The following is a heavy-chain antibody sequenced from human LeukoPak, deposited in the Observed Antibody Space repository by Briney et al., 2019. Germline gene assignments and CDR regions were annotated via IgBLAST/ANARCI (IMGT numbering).Heavy chain of an antibody. Sequence: GASVKVSCKASGYTFTSYDINWVRQATGQGLEWMGWMNPNSGNTGYAQKFQGRVTITRDTSASTAYMELSSLRSEDMAVYYCARTGFGYYDSSGYLGGFDYWGQGTLVTVSS. CDR1: GYTFTSYD. V-gene: IGHV1-8*01. CDR3: ARTGFGYYDSSGYLGGFDY. CDR2: MNPNSGNT. D-gene: IGHD3-22*01. J-gene: IGHJ4*02.